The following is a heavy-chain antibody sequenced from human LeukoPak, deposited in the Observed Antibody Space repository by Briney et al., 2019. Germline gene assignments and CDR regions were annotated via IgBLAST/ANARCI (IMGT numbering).Heavy chain of an antibody. J-gene: IGHJ4*02. Sequence: SHTLSLTCAISGDSVSSNSVAWNWIRQSPSRGLEWLGRTYHRSKWFNDYAVSVKSRITINPDTSKNQFSLQLNSLTPEDTAVYYCARGYAVAFDYWGQGTLVTVSS. D-gene: IGHD6-19*01. CDR2: TYHRSKWFN. CDR1: GDSVSSNSVA. V-gene: IGHV6-1*01. CDR3: ARGYAVAFDY.